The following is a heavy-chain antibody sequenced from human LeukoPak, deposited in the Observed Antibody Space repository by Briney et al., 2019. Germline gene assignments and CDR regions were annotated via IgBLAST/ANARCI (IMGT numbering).Heavy chain of an antibody. V-gene: IGHV4-4*07. CDR1: GGSISSYY. J-gene: IGHJ4*02. CDR3: ARGRRIAARPFPY. CDR2: VYTSGST. Sequence: LETLSLTCTVSGGSISSYYWSWIRQPAGKGLEWIGRVYTSGSTYYNPSLKSRVTISVDTSKNQFSLKLSSVTAADTAVYYCARGRRIAARPFPYWGQGALVTVSS. D-gene: IGHD6-6*01.